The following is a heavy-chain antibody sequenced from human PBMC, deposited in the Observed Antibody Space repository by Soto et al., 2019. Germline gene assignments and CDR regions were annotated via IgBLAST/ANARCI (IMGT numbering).Heavy chain of an antibody. CDR3: ASSEENDYGDYFQH. CDR1: GYTFTSYG. CDR2: ISAYNGNT. J-gene: IGHJ1*01. D-gene: IGHD4-17*01. V-gene: IGHV1-18*01. Sequence: ASVKVSCKASGYTFTSYGISWVRQAPGQGLEWMGWISAYNGNTNYAQKHQGRVTMTTDKSTSTAYMELRSLRSEDTAVYYCASSEENDYGDYFQHWGQGTLVTVSS.